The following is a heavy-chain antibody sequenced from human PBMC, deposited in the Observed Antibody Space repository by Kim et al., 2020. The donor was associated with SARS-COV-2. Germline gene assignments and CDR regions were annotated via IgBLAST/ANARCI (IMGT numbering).Heavy chain of an antibody. J-gene: IGHJ4*02. Sequence: GGSLRLSCAASGFTFSSYWMSWVRQAPGKGLEWVANIKQDGSEKYYVDSVKGRFTISRDNAKNSLYLQMNSLRAEDTAVYYCARDVLLWFGELHGDIYDYWGQGTLVTVSS. D-gene: IGHD3-10*01. CDR3: ARDVLLWFGELHGDIYDY. CDR1: GFTFSSYW. CDR2: IKQDGSEK. V-gene: IGHV3-7*03.